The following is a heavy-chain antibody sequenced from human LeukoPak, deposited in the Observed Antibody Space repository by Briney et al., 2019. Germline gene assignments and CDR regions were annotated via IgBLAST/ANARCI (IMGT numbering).Heavy chain of an antibody. Sequence: ASVKVSCKASGYTFTSYDINWVRQATGQGLEWMGWMNPNSGNTGYAQKFQGRVTITRNTSISTAYMELSSLRSEDTAVYYCERCPTKRAGKKTDNDAFDIWGEGTTATASS. CDR2: MNPNSGNT. V-gene: IGHV1-8*03. CDR3: ERCPTKRAGKKTDNDAFDI. CDR1: GYTFTSYD. D-gene: IGHD1-1*01. J-gene: IGHJ3*02.